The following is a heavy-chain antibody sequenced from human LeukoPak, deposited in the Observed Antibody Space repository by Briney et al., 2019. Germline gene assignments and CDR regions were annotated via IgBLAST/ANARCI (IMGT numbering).Heavy chain of an antibody. CDR2: IIPIFSTA. CDR3: ARDITMVRGARGNWFDP. CDR1: GGTFSSYA. D-gene: IGHD3-10*01. J-gene: IGHJ5*02. V-gene: IGHV1-69*06. Sequence: SVKVSCKASGGTFSSYAISWVRQAPGQGLEWMGGIIPIFSTANYAQKFQGRITITADKSTNTAYMELRSLRSDDTAVYYCARDITMVRGARGNWFDPWGQGTLVTVSS.